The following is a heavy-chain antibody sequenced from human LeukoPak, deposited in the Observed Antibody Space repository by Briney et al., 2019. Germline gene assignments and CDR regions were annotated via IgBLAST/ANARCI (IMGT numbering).Heavy chain of an antibody. Sequence: ASVKVSCKASGYTFTGYYMHWVRQAPGQGLEWMGWINPNSGGTNYAQKFQGRVTMTRDTSISTAYMELSRLRSDDTAVYYCARSETPTIFGAVSNMDVWGKGTTVTVSS. CDR3: ARSETPTIFGAVSNMDV. CDR1: GYTFTGYY. V-gene: IGHV1-2*02. J-gene: IGHJ6*03. D-gene: IGHD3-3*01. CDR2: INPNSGGT.